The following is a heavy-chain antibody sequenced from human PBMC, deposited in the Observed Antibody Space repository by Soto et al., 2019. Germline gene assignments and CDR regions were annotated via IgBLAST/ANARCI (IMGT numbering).Heavy chain of an antibody. CDR2: IVVGSGNT. J-gene: IGHJ6*02. Sequence: SVKVSCKASGFTFTSSAVQWVRQDRGQRLEWIGWIVVGSGNTNYAQKFQERVTITRDMSTSTAYMKQSSLRSEDTAVYYCAAGGGRSTYCDFWSGYEGMDVWGQGTTVTVSS. CDR3: AAGGGRSTYCDFWSGYEGMDV. CDR1: GFTFTSSA. D-gene: IGHD3-3*01. V-gene: IGHV1-58*01.